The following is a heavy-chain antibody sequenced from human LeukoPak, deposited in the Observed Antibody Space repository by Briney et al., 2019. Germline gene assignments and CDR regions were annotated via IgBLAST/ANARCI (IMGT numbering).Heavy chain of an antibody. J-gene: IGHJ4*02. V-gene: IGHV3-66*04. D-gene: IGHD5-12*01. CDR2: IYSGGST. CDR3: ARQVGYSGYDFDY. CDR1: GFTVSSNY. Sequence: PGGSLRLSCAASGFTVSSNYMSWVRQAPGKGLELVSVIYSGGSTYYADSVKGRFTISRDNAKNSLYLQMNSLRAEDTAVYYCARQVGYSGYDFDYWGQGTLVTVSS.